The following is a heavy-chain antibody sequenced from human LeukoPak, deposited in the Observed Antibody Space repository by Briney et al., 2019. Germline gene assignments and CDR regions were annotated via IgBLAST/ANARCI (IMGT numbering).Heavy chain of an antibody. J-gene: IGHJ4*02. CDR3: AREGYSSGLFDY. CDR2: IIPIFGTA. Sequence: GASVKVSCKASGYTFTGYYMHWVRQAPGQGLEWMGGIIPIFGTANYAQKFQGRVTITADESTSTAYMELSSLRSEDTAVYYCAREGYSSGLFDYWGQGTLVTVSS. D-gene: IGHD6-19*01. V-gene: IGHV1-69*13. CDR1: GYTFTGYY.